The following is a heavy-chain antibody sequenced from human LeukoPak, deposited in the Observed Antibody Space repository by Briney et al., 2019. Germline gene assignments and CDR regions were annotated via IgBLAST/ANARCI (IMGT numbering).Heavy chain of an antibody. J-gene: IGHJ5*02. CDR3: ARVYYYDSSGYYYWFDP. D-gene: IGHD3-22*01. CDR2: IIPILGIA. V-gene: IGHV1-69*04. CDR1: GGTFSSYA. Sequence: SVKVSCKASGGTFSSYAISWVRQAPGQGLEWMGRIIPILGIANYAQKFQGRGTITADKSTSTAYMELSSLRSEDTAVYYCARVYYYDSSGYYYWFDPWGQGTLVTVSS.